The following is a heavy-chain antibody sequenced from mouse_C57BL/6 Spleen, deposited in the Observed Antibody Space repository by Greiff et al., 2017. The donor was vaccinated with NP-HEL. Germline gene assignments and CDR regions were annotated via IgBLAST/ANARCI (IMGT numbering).Heavy chain of an antibody. CDR1: GYTFTSYW. CDR2: IDPNSGGT. CDR3: ARRYVYYAMDY. D-gene: IGHD1-1*01. Sequence: VQLQQPGAELVKPGASVKLSCKASGYTFTSYWMHWVKQRPGRGLEWIGRIDPNSGGTKYNEKFKSKATLTVDKPSSTAYMRLSSLTSEDSAVYYCARRYVYYAMDYWGQGTSVTVSS. J-gene: IGHJ4*01. V-gene: IGHV1-72*01.